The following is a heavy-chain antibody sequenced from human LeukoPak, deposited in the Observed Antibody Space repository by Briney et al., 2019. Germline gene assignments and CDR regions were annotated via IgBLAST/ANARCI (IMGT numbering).Heavy chain of an antibody. CDR2: IKQDGSEK. J-gene: IGHJ4*02. CDR1: GFTFSSRW. D-gene: IGHD5-18*01. CDR3: ARVSPERGYSYGPLDNYFDY. Sequence: QTGGSLRLSCAASGFTFSSRWMSWVRQAPGKGLEWVANIKQDGSEKYYVDSVKGRFTISRDNAKNSLYLQMNSLGAEDTAVYYCARVSPERGYSYGPLDNYFDYWGQGTLVTVSS. V-gene: IGHV3-7*01.